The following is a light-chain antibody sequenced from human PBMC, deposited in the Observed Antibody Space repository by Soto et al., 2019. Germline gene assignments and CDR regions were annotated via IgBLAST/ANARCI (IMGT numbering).Light chain of an antibody. V-gene: IGKV3-20*01. Sequence: NVLTQSPGNLSLSQGERATLSCRASQSVSNNYLAWYQQKPGQAPRLLIYGASNRATGIPDRFSGSGSGTDFTLTISRLEPEDFAVYYCQQYGSSGTFGQGTKVDIK. CDR1: QSVSNNY. CDR2: GAS. CDR3: QQYGSSGT. J-gene: IGKJ1*01.